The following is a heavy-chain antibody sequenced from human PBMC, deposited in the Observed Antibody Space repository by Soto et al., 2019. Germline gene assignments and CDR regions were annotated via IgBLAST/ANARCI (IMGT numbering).Heavy chain of an antibody. Sequence: SETLSLTCAVYGWSFSCYYWSLIRQPPGKGLEWIGEINHSGSTNYNPSLKSRVTMSVDTAKNQFSLKLNSVTAADTAVYYCARQGRNTKIVILRHYATDFWGQGNAVTVSS. D-gene: IGHD3-22*01. CDR2: INHSGST. V-gene: IGHV4-34*01. CDR1: GWSFSCYY. CDR3: ARQGRNTKIVILRHYATDF. J-gene: IGHJ6*02.